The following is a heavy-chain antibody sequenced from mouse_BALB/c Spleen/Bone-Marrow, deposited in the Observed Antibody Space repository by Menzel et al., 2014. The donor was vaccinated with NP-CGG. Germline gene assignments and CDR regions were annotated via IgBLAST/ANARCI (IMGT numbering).Heavy chain of an antibody. CDR2: INPSSGYT. J-gene: IGHJ2*01. CDR3: ARESLYGSNYY. V-gene: IGHV1-4*01. D-gene: IGHD1-1*01. Sequence: VQLQQSGAELARPGASVKMSCKASGYTFTSYTMHWVKQRPGQGLEWIGYINPSSGYTNYDQKFKDKAALTADKSSSTAYMQLSSLTSEDSAVYYCARESLYGSNYYWGQGTTLTVSS. CDR1: GYTFTSYT.